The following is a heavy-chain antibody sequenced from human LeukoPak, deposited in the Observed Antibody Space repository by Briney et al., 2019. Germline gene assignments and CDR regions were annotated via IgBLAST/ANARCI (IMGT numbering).Heavy chain of an antibody. CDR1: GGSISSSSYY. CDR3: IAVAGKGY. Sequence: PSETLSLTCTVSGGSISSSSYYWGWIRQPPGKGLEWIGSIYYSGSTYYNPSLKSRVTISVDTSKNQFSLKLSSVTAADTAVYYCIAVAGKGYWGQGTLVTVSS. D-gene: IGHD6-19*01. J-gene: IGHJ4*02. V-gene: IGHV4-39*07. CDR2: IYYSGST.